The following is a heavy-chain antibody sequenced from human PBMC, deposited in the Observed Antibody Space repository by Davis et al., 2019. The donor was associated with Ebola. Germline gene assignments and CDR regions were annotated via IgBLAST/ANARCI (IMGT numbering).Heavy chain of an antibody. CDR2: INPNSGGT. CDR3: ARDIRNTIFGVVIIGH. D-gene: IGHD3-3*01. CDR1: GGTFSSYA. J-gene: IGHJ4*02. V-gene: IGHV1-2*06. Sequence: AASVKVSCKASGGTFSSYAISWVRQAPGQGLEWMGRINPNSGGTNYAQKFQDRATMTRDRSTSTVYMELNRLRSDDTAVYYCARDIRNTIFGVVIIGHWGQGTLVTVSS.